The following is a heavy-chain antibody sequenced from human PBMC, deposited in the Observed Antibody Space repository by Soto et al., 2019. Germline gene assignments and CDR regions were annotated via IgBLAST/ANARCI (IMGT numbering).Heavy chain of an antibody. CDR1: GLNFSSCG. Sequence: PGGSMILSCAASGLNFSSCGRGWVRQATGKGLEWVSDIIDSGGSTYYADSVKGLFTISRDNSKSTLYLQMNSLRAEDTALYYCAKGRSYYYYYGVDVWGQGTTVTVPS. V-gene: IGHV3-23*01. J-gene: IGHJ6*02. CDR2: IIDSGGST. CDR3: AKGRSYYYYYGVDV.